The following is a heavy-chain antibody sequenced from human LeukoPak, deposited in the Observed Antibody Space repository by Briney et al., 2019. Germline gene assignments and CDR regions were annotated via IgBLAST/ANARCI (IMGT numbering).Heavy chain of an antibody. CDR3: ARPSYDSSGPIPP. V-gene: IGHV4-39*01. Sequence: SETLSLTCTVSGGSISSSNYYWGWIRQPPGKGLEWIRSIYYSGSTYYHPSLKSRVTISVDTSKNQFSLRLSSVPAADTGVYYCARPSYDSSGPIPPWGKGTLVTVSS. J-gene: IGHJ5*02. CDR2: IYYSGST. CDR1: GGSISSSNYY. D-gene: IGHD3-22*01.